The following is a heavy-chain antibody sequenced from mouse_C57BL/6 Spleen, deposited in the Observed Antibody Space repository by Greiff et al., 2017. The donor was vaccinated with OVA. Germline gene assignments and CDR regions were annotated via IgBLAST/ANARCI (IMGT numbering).Heavy chain of an antibody. D-gene: IGHD1-1*01. J-gene: IGHJ4*01. Sequence: QVQLQQSGAELVKPGASVKMSCKASGYTFTSYWITWVKQRPGQGLEWIGDIYPGSGSTNYNEKFKGKATLTVDTSSSTAYMQLSSLTSEDSAVYYGARGAITTVVATNAMDYWGQGTSVTVSS. CDR1: GYTFTSYW. CDR2: IYPGSGST. V-gene: IGHV1-55*01. CDR3: ARGAITTVVATNAMDY.